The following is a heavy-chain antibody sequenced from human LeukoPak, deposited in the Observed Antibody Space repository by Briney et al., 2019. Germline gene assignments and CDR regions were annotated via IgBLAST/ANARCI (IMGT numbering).Heavy chain of an antibody. D-gene: IGHD6-6*01. J-gene: IGHJ4*02. V-gene: IGHV4-30-4*08. CDR3: ARGLAARPFDY. Sequence: SETLSLTCTVSGGSISSGDYYWSWIRQPPGKGLEWIGYIYYSGSTYYNPSLKSRVTISVDTSKNQFSPKLSSVTAADTAVYYCARGLAARPFDYWGQGTLVTVSS. CDR2: IYYSGST. CDR1: GGSISSGDYY.